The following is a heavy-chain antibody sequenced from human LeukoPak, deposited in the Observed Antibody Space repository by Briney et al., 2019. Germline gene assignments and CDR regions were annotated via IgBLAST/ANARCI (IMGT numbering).Heavy chain of an antibody. CDR2: IYTSGST. D-gene: IGHD2-2*02. CDR3: ARGPGYCSSTSCYKGAEYFQH. CDR1: DGSISSGSYY. Sequence: SETLSLTCTVSDGSISSGSYYWSWIRQPAGKGLEWIGRIYTSGSTNYNPSLKSRVSISVDTSKNQFSLKLSSVTAADTAVYYCARGPGYCSSTSCYKGAEYFQHWGQGTLVTVSS. J-gene: IGHJ1*01. V-gene: IGHV4-61*02.